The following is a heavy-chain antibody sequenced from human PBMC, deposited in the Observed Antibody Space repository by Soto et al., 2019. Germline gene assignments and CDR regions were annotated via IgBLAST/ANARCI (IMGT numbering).Heavy chain of an antibody. CDR2: IWYDGSNK. CDR1: GFTFSSYG. J-gene: IGHJ6*02. CDR3: ARDTPLVYYGMDV. Sequence: QVQLVESGGGVVQPGRSLRLSCAASGFTFSSYGMHWVRQAPGKGLEWVAVIWYDGSNKYYADSVKGRFTISRDNSKNTLYLQMNSLRAEDTAVYYCARDTPLVYYGMDVWGQGTTVTVSS. V-gene: IGHV3-33*01. D-gene: IGHD6-6*01.